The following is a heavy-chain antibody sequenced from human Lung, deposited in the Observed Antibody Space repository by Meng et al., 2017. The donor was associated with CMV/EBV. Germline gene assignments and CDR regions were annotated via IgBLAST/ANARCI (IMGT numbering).Heavy chain of an antibody. Sequence: QVQRVQSGSELKKPGESVKVSCQAAGYTFTSSSMNWVRHAPGQGLEWMGWININTGNPTYAQGFTGRFVFSLDTSVSTAYLQIDSLKADDTAVYYCARGNGWRFDYWGQGTLVTVSS. CDR3: ARGNGWRFDY. J-gene: IGHJ4*02. D-gene: IGHD6-19*01. CDR1: GYTFTSSS. CDR2: ININTGNP. V-gene: IGHV7-4-1*01.